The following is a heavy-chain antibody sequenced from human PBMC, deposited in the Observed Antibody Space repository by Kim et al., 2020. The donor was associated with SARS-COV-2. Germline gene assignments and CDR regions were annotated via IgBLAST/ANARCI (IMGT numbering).Heavy chain of an antibody. V-gene: IGHV3-23*01. CDR2: LSGGGNSA. CDR1: GFTFSTYA. D-gene: IGHD4-4*01. J-gene: IGHJ4*02. Sequence: GGSLRLSCATSGFTFSTYAMSWVRQAPGKGLEWVSALSGGGNSAYYADPVNGRFTISRDNSNNILYLQMNGLRVEDTARYYCARLTTNYHDYWGQGTLVT. CDR3: ARLTTNYHDY.